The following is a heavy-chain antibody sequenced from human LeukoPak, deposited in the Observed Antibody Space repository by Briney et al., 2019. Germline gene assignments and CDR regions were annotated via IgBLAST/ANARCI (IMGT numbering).Heavy chain of an antibody. CDR2: ISSSSSTI. J-gene: IGHJ4*02. V-gene: IGHV3-48*01. Sequence: GGSLRLSCAASGFTFSSYSMNWVRQAPGKGLEWVSYISSSSSTIYYADSVKGRFTISRDNAKNSLYLQMNSLRAEDTAMYYCARGLTSLGYCSGGSCYRSDYWGQGTLVTVSS. CDR1: GFTFSSYS. CDR3: ARGLTSLGYCSGGSCYRSDY. D-gene: IGHD2-15*01.